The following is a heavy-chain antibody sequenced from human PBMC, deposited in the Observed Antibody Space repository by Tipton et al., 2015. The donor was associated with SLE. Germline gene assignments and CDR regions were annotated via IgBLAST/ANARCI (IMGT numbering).Heavy chain of an antibody. D-gene: IGHD6-6*01. J-gene: IGHJ4*02. V-gene: IGHV4-38-2*01. CDR3: ARGYRSSRPSYYFDY. Sequence: LRLSCAVSGYSISSGYYWGWIRQPPGKGLEWIGSIYHSGSTYYNPSLKSRVTISVDTSKNQFSLKLSSVTAADTAVYYCARGYRSSRPSYYFDYWGQGTLVTVSS. CDR2: IYHSGST. CDR1: GYSISSGYY.